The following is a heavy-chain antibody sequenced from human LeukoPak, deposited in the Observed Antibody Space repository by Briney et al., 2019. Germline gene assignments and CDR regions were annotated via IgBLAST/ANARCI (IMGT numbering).Heavy chain of an antibody. V-gene: IGHV5-51*01. CDR1: GYSFIKYW. D-gene: IGHD4-17*01. J-gene: IGHJ4*02. CDR3: ARHSGNEDYGDFPFDY. Sequence: PGESLKVSCKGSGYSFIKYWIAWVRQMPGKGLEWMGIVYPGDSDIRYSPSFQGRVTISADKSISTAYLQWSSLKASDTAMYYCARHSGNEDYGDFPFDYWGQGTLVTVSS. CDR2: VYPGDSDI.